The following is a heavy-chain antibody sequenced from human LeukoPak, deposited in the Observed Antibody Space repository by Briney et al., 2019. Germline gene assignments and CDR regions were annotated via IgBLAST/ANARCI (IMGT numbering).Heavy chain of an antibody. CDR2: INPSGGST. D-gene: IGHD4-17*01. Sequence: ASVKVSFTASGYTFTSQYIHWVRQAPGQGLEWMGIINPSGGSTSYAQKFQGRVTMTRDTSTSTVYMELTSLRAEDTAVYYCASTTVTTFDYWGQGTLVTVSS. CDR1: GYTFTSQY. V-gene: IGHV1-46*01. CDR3: ASTTVTTFDY. J-gene: IGHJ4*02.